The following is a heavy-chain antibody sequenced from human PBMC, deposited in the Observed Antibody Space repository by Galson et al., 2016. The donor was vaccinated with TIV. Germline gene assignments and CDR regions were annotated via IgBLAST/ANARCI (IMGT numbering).Heavy chain of an antibody. V-gene: IGHV3-48*04. J-gene: IGHJ6*02. CDR3: ARAGHCSRTSCYGSMDV. D-gene: IGHD2-2*01. CDR1: GLSFSNSR. CDR2: ISISSSTI. Sequence: FLRLSCAASGLSFSNSRMNWVRQTPGKGLEWVSYISISSSTISYADSVKGRFTVSRDNAKNSLYLQMNSLRAEDTAVYYCARAGHCSRTSCYGSMDVWGQGTTVTVSS.